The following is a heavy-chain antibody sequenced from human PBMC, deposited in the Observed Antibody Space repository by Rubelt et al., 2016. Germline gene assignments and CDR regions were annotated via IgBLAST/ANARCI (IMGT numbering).Heavy chain of an antibody. CDR2: IIIRSSFI. J-gene: IGHJ6*02. CDR3: ARGRDSGWYYYYDLDV. V-gene: IGHV3-21*01. Sequence: GKGLEWVSSIIIRSSFIYYADSVKGRFTISRDNSKNTVYLQMNSLRAEDTAVYYCARGRDSGWYYYYDLDVWGQGTTVTVSS. D-gene: IGHD6-19*01.